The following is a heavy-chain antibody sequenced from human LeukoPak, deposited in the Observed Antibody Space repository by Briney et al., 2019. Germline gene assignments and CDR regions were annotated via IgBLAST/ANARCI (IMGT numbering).Heavy chain of an antibody. V-gene: IGHV5-51*01. Sequence: ETLSLTCTVSGGSISSYYWSWIRQPAGKGLEWMGIIYPGDSDTRYSPSFQGQVTISADKSISTAYLQWSSLKASDTAMYYCARKSGSFMSSPDYWGQGTLVTVSS. D-gene: IGHD1-26*01. CDR3: ARKSGSFMSSPDY. CDR2: IYPGDSDT. CDR1: GGSISSYY. J-gene: IGHJ4*02.